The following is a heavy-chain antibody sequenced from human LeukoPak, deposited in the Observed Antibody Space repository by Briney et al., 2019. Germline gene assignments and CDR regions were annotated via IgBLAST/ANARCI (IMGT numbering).Heavy chain of an antibody. D-gene: IGHD3-22*01. CDR3: ARKHEDDYYDSSGYYYSHFDY. Sequence: PSETLSLTCAVYGGSFSGYYWSWIRQPPGKGLEWIGEINHSGSTNYNLSLKSRVTISVDTSKNQFSLKLSSVTAADTAVYYCARKHEDDYYDSSGYYYSHFDYWGQGTLVTVSS. V-gene: IGHV4-34*01. J-gene: IGHJ4*02. CDR2: INHSGST. CDR1: GGSFSGYY.